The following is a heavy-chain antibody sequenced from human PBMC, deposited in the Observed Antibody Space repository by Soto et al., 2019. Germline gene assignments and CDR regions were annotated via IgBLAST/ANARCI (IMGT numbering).Heavy chain of an antibody. CDR2: INPSGGST. V-gene: IGHV1-46*01. Sequence: ASVKVSCKASGYTFTSYYMHWVRQAPGQGLEWMGIINPSGGSTSYAQKLQGRVTMTRDTSTSTVYMELSSLRSEDTAVYYCAWTTREYYYGSGSYWPPPFDYWGQGTLVTVSS. CDR3: AWTTREYYYGSGSYWPPPFDY. J-gene: IGHJ4*02. CDR1: GYTFTSYY. D-gene: IGHD3-10*01.